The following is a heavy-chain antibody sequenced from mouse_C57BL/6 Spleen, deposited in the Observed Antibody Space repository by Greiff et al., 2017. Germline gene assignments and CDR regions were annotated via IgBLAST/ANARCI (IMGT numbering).Heavy chain of an antibody. CDR3: ARYNGNTCNDAMDY. CDR1: GFTFTDYY. D-gene: IGHD2-1*01. Sequence: DVMLVESGGGLVQPGGSLSLSCAASGFTFTDYYMNWVRQPPGKALEWLGFIRNKANGYTTDYSASVKGRFTISRANSQGILYLQMNALRDEDSATDYCARYNGNTCNDAMDYWGQGTSVTVSS. CDR2: IRNKANGYTT. J-gene: IGHJ4*01. V-gene: IGHV7-3*01.